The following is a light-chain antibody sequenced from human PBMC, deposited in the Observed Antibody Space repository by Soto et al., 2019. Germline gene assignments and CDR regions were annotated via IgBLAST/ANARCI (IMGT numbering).Light chain of an antibody. J-gene: IGKJ4*01. CDR3: QQYYSVPVS. V-gene: IGKV4-1*01. CDR1: QSVLYSSNNRNY. CDR2: WAS. Sequence: DIVMTQSPDSMAVSLGERATVNCKCSQSVLYSSNNRNYLAWYQQKPGQPPKLLIYWASTRESGVPDRFSGSESATDFTLTINSMQAEDVAVYYCQQYYSVPVSFGGGTKVEIK.